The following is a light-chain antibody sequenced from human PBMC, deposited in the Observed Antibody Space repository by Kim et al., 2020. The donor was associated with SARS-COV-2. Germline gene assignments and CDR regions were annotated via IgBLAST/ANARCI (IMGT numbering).Light chain of an antibody. Sequence: QSALTQPASVSGSPGQSLTISCTGTNSDVGDYDYVSWYQQHPGKAPKLIIFYVSIRPSGVSSRFSGSKSGNTASLTISGLQDEDEADYYCCSYARGSAYVFGTGTKVTVL. V-gene: IGLV2-14*01. J-gene: IGLJ1*01. CDR2: YVS. CDR1: NSDVGDYDY. CDR3: CSYARGSAYV.